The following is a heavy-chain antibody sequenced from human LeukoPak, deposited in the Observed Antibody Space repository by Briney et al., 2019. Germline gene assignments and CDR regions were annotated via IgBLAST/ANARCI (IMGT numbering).Heavy chain of an antibody. CDR3: ARWGVITGTTFDY. V-gene: IGHV1-8*01. J-gene: IGHJ4*02. Sequence: ASVKVSCKASGYTFTSYDINWVRQATGQGLGWMGWMNPNSGNTGYAQKFQGRVTMTRNTSISTAYTELSSLRSEDTAVYYCARWGVITGTTFDYWGQGTLVTVSS. CDR2: MNPNSGNT. CDR1: GYTFTSYD. D-gene: IGHD1-20*01.